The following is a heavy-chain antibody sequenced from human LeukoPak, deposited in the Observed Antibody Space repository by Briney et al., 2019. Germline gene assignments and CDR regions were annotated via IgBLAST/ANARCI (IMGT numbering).Heavy chain of an antibody. CDR1: GFTFDDYA. CDR3: ANPKGI. V-gene: IGHV3-9*01. Sequence: GGSLRLSCAASGFTFDDYAMHWVRQAPGKGLEWVSGISWNSGSIGYADSVKGRFTISRDNAKNSLYLQMDSLRAEDTALYYCANPKGIWGQGTLVTVSS. J-gene: IGHJ4*02. CDR2: ISWNSGSI.